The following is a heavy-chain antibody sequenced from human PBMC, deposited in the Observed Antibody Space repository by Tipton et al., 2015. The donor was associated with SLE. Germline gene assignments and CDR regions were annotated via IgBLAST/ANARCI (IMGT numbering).Heavy chain of an antibody. J-gene: IGHJ4*02. CDR2: IYHSGTT. CDR3: ARVAYSNYNY. Sequence: TLSLTCTVSGGSISRYYWSWVRQPPGKGLEWIGEIYHSGTTNYNPSLKSRITISLDNSKNQFSLRLSSVTAADTAVYYCARVAYSNYNYWGQGTLVTVSS. V-gene: IGHV4-59*12. CDR1: GGSISRYY. D-gene: IGHD4-11*01.